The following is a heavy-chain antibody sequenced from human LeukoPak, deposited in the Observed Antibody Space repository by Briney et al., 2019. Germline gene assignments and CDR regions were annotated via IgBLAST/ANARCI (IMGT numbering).Heavy chain of an antibody. CDR2: ISNDGSSS. Sequence: GGSLGLSCAASGLTFSNHWMHWVRQAPGKGLVWVSDISNDGSSSSYADSVKGRFTISRDNAKNTLYLQMSSLRVEDTAMYYCVRDSGGPDYWGQGTLVTVSS. CDR1: GLTFSNHW. V-gene: IGHV3-74*01. J-gene: IGHJ4*02. D-gene: IGHD2-15*01. CDR3: VRDSGGPDY.